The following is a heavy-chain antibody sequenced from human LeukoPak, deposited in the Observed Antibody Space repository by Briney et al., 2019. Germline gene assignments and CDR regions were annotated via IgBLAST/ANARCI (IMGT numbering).Heavy chain of an antibody. Sequence: PGRSLRLSCAASGFTFSSYGMHWVRQAPGKGLEWVAVISYDGSNKYYADSVKGRFTISRDNSKNTLYLQMNSLRAEDTAVYYCAKEAYYYDSSGYPYYWGQGTMVTVSS. CDR2: ISYDGSNK. CDR3: AKEAYYYDSSGYPYY. D-gene: IGHD3-22*01. CDR1: GFTFSSYG. J-gene: IGHJ4*02. V-gene: IGHV3-30*18.